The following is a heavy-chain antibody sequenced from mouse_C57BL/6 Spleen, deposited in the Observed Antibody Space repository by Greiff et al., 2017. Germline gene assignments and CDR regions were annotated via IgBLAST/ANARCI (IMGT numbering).Heavy chain of an antibody. V-gene: IGHV1-81*01. Sequence: VQLQESGAELARPGASVKLSCKASGYTFTSYGISWVKQRTGQGLEWLGEIYPRSGNTYYNEKFKGKATLTADKSSSTAYMELRSLTSEDSAVYFCAKRELTAYYYAMDYWGQGTSVTVSS. D-gene: IGHD4-1*01. CDR3: AKRELTAYYYAMDY. CDR2: IYPRSGNT. CDR1: GYTFTSYG. J-gene: IGHJ4*01.